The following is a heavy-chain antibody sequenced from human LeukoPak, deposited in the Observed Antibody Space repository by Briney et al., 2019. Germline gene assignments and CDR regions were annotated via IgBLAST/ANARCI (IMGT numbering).Heavy chain of an antibody. Sequence: SQTLSLTCTVSGGSISSGNYYWSWIRQPPGKGLEWIGYIYYSGSTYYNPSLKSRVTISIDTSKNQFSLKLSSVTAADTAVYYCARSLDTAMDPLHFWGRGTVVTVS. CDR1: GGSISSGNYY. D-gene: IGHD5-18*01. J-gene: IGHJ4*02. V-gene: IGHV4-30-4*08. CDR3: ARSLDTAMDPLHF. CDR2: IYYSGST.